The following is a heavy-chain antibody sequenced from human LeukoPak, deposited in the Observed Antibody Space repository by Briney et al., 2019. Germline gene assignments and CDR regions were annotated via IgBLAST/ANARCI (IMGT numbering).Heavy chain of an antibody. V-gene: IGHV4-59*01. J-gene: IGHJ4*02. CDR3: ARGEYDYVWDY. CDR2: IYYSGST. D-gene: IGHD3-16*01. CDR1: GGSISSYY. Sequence: SETLSLTCTVSGGSISSYYWSWIRQPPGKGLEWIGYIYYSGSTNYNPSLKSRVTISVDTSKNQFSLKLSSVTAADTAVYYCARGEYDYVWDYWGQGTLVTVSS.